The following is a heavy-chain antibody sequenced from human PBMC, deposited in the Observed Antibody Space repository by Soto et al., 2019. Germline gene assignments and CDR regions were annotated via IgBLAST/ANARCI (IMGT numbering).Heavy chain of an antibody. CDR2: ISGSGGST. D-gene: IGHD3-22*01. J-gene: IGHJ4*02. CDR3: AKDRTSSSGYYPIFGY. CDR1: GFTFSSYA. Sequence: PGGSLRLSCAASGFTFSSYAMSWVRQAPGKGLEWVSAISGSGGSTYYADSVKGRFTISRDNSKNTLYLQMNSLRAEDTAVYYCAKDRTSSSGYYPIFGYWGQGTLVTVSS. V-gene: IGHV3-23*01.